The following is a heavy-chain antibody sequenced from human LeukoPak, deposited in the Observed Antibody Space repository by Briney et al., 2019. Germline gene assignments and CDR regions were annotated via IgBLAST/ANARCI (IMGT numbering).Heavy chain of an antibody. V-gene: IGHV4-4*07. CDR1: GGSISSYY. J-gene: IGHJ6*03. CDR2: IYTSGST. D-gene: IGHD6-19*01. CDR3: ARGRIAVAGYYYYYCMDV. Sequence: PSETLSLTCTVSGGSISSYYWSWIRQPAGKGLKWIGRIYTSGSTNYNPSLKSRVTMSVDTSKNQFSLKLSSVTAADTAVYYCARGRIAVAGYYYYYCMDVWGKGTTVTVSS.